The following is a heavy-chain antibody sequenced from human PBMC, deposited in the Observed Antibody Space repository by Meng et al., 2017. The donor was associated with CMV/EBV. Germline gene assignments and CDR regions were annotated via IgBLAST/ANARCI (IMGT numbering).Heavy chain of an antibody. Sequence: GESLKISCAASGFTFSSYEMNWVRQAPGKGLEWVSYISSSGSTIYYADSVKGRFTISRDNAKNSLYLQMNSLRAEDTAVYYCARNGGDRGAAAPWLIYYYYRMDVWGQGTTVTVSS. V-gene: IGHV3-48*03. CDR2: ISSSGSTI. CDR1: GFTFSSYE. J-gene: IGHJ6*02. D-gene: IGHD6-13*01. CDR3: ARNGGDRGAAAPWLIYYYYRMDV.